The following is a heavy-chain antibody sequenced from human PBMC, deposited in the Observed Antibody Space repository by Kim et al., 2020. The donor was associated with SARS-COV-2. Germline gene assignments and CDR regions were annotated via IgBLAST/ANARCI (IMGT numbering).Heavy chain of an antibody. Sequence: PPLKGRVTISIDTSRNQFSLKLNSVTAADTAVYYCAGGDLSDYNNWFDPWGQGTLVTVSS. V-gene: IGHV4-59*09. D-gene: IGHD4-4*01. J-gene: IGHJ5*02. CDR3: AGGDLSDYNNWFDP.